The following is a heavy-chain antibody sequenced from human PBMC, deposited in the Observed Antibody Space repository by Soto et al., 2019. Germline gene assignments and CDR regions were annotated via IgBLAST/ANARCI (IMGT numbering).Heavy chain of an antibody. V-gene: IGHV4-59*11. CDR1: GDSISSHY. CDR3: ARVSTSASGSYYILDY. CDR2: GST. Sequence: PSETLSLTCTVSGDSISSHYWSWIRQPPGKGLEWIGFGSTKYNPSLKSRISISVDTSKNQFSLNLTSATAADTAVYYCARVSTSASGSYYILDYCGQGSLVTVSS. D-gene: IGHD3-10*01. J-gene: IGHJ4*02.